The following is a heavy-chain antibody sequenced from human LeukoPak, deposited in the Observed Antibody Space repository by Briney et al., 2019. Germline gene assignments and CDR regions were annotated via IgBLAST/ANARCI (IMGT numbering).Heavy chain of an antibody. V-gene: IGHV3-49*04. Sequence: GGSLRLSCTASGFTFGDYAMSWVRQAPGKGLEWVGFIRSKAYGGTTEYAASVKGRFTISRDDSKNTLYLQMNSLRAEDTAVYYCARGGDWYDYWGQGTLVTVSS. CDR3: ARGGDWYDY. D-gene: IGHD3-9*01. J-gene: IGHJ4*02. CDR2: IRSKAYGGTT. CDR1: GFTFGDYA.